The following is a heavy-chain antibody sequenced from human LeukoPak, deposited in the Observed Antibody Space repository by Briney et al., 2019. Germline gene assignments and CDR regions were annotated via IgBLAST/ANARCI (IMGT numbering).Heavy chain of an antibody. V-gene: IGHV1-18*03. Sequence: ASVKVSCKASGYTFTSYGVIWVRQAPGQGLGWMGWISANNGNTDYTQKFQGRVTITTDTSTRTVYMELRNLRSDDMAVYYCARKPTGMAAEYWGQGSLVTVSS. D-gene: IGHD1-14*01. CDR1: GYTFTSYG. J-gene: IGHJ4*02. CDR2: ISANNGNT. CDR3: ARKPTGMAAEY.